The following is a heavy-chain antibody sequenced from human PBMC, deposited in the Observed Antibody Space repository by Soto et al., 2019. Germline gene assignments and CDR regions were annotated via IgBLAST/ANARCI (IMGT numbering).Heavy chain of an antibody. D-gene: IGHD3-10*01. J-gene: IGHJ6*02. Sequence: EVQLVESGGGLVKPGGSLRLSCAASGFTFSNAWMNWVRQAPGKGLEWVGRIKSKTDGGTTDYAAPVKGRFTISRDDSKNTLYLQMNSLKTEDTAVYYCTTGVWFGYYGMDVWGQGTTVTVSS. V-gene: IGHV3-15*07. CDR1: GFTFSNAW. CDR3: TTGVWFGYYGMDV. CDR2: IKSKTDGGTT.